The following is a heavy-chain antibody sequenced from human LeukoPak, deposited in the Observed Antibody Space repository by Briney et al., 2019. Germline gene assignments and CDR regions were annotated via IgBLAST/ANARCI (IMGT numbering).Heavy chain of an antibody. CDR3: ATYSGWYDY. Sequence: PSETLSLTCTVSGGSISGYYWSWIRQPPGKGLEWIGYIYYSGSTNYNPSLKSRVTISVDTSKNQFSLKLSSVTAADTAVYYCATYSGWYDYWGQGTLVTVSS. CDR2: IYYSGST. CDR1: GGSISGYY. V-gene: IGHV4-59*01. J-gene: IGHJ4*02. D-gene: IGHD6-19*01.